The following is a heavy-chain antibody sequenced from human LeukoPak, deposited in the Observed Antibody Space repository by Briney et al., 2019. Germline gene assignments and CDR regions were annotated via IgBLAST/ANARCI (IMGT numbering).Heavy chain of an antibody. Sequence: GESLKFSCEGSGYSFNSYWIGWVRQMPGKGLEWMGIIYPGDSDTRYSPSFQGQVTISADKSISTAYLQWSSLKASDTAMYYCARQAVGAIYYFDYWGQGTLVTVSS. J-gene: IGHJ4*02. CDR2: IYPGDSDT. CDR3: ARQAVGAIYYFDY. D-gene: IGHD1-26*01. CDR1: GYSFNSYW. V-gene: IGHV5-51*01.